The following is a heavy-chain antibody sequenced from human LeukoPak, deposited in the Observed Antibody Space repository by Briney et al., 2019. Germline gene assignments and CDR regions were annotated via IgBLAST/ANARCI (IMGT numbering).Heavy chain of an antibody. CDR3: ARARVGYNTVNFDY. CDR1: RYTFTSYD. V-gene: IGHV1-8*01. CDR2: MNPNSGNT. D-gene: IGHD5-24*01. Sequence: ASVKVSCKASRYTFTSYDINWVRQATGQGLEWMGWMNPNSGNTGYAQKFQGRVTMTRNTSISTAYMELSSLRSEDTAVYYCARARVGYNTVNFDYWGQGTLVTVSS. J-gene: IGHJ4*02.